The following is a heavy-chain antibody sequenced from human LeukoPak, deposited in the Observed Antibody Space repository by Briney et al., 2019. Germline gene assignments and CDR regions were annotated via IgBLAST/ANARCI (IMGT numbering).Heavy chain of an antibody. Sequence: PSETLSLTCTVSGGSVSSGSYYWSWIRQPPGKGLEWIGYIYYSGSTNCNPSLKSRVTISVDTSKNQFSLKLSSVTAADTAVYYCARIPFVVVPAAIDYWGQGTLVTVSS. CDR3: ARIPFVVVPAAIDY. CDR2: IYYSGST. V-gene: IGHV4-61*01. CDR1: GGSVSSGSYY. D-gene: IGHD2-2*02. J-gene: IGHJ4*02.